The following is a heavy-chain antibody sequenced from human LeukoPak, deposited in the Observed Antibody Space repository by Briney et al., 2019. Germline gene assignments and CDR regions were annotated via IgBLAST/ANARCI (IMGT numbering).Heavy chain of an antibody. V-gene: IGHV3-23*01. CDR2: ISGSCGST. Sequence: GGSLRLSCAASGFTFSSYAMSWVRQAPGKGLEWVSAISGSCGSTYYADSVKGRFTISRDNSKNTLYLQMNSLRAEDTAVYYCEKGFALDPFDIWGQGTMVTVSS. CDR3: EKGFALDPFDI. CDR1: GFTFSSYA. D-gene: IGHD3-3*01. J-gene: IGHJ3*02.